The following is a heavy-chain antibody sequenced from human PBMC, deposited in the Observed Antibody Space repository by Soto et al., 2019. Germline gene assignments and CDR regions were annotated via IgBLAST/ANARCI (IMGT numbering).Heavy chain of an antibody. CDR3: ARPEGDGYNYP. J-gene: IGHJ5*02. CDR1: GGTFSSYT. Sequence: QVQLVQSGAEVKKPGSSVKVSCKASGGTFSSYTISWVRQAPGQGLEWMGRIIPILGIANYAQKFQGRVTXTXXKSTSTADMELRSLRSEDTAVYYCARPEGDGYNYPWGQGALVTVSS. V-gene: IGHV1-69*02. CDR2: IIPILGIA. D-gene: IGHD2-21*01.